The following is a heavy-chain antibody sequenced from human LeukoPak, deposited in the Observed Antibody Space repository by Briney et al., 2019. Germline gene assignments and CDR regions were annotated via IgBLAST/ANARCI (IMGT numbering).Heavy chain of an antibody. D-gene: IGHD3-3*01. J-gene: IGHJ4*02. Sequence: SETLSLTCTVSGGSISSYYWSWIRRPPGKGLEWIGYIYYSGSTNYNPSLKSRVTISVDTSKNQFSLKLSSVTAADTAVYYCARSITIFGVVPVDWGQGTLVTVSS. CDR2: IYYSGST. CDR1: GGSISSYY. V-gene: IGHV4-59*01. CDR3: ARSITIFGVVPVD.